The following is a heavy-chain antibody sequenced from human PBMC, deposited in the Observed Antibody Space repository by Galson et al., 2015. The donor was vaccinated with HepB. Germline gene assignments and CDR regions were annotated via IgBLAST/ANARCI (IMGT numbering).Heavy chain of an antibody. Sequence: SVKVSCKVAGYTLCGTPIHCVRQAPGKRLEWMAGFDPEHGETLYAQNFQGRLTMTEDTSTDTAYMELSSLGSADTAVYYCARADGSGPAGHFDYWGQGTLVTVSS. CDR3: ARADGSGPAGHFDY. CDR2: FDPEHGET. D-gene: IGHD5-24*01. V-gene: IGHV1-24*01. CDR1: GYTLCGTP. J-gene: IGHJ4*02.